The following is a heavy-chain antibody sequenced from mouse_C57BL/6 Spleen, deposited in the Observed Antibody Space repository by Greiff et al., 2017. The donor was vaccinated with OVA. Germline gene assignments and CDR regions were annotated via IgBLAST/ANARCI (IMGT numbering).Heavy chain of an antibody. Sequence: QVQLQQSGPEQVKPGASVKISCKASGYAFSSSWMNWVKQRPGKGLEWIGRIYPGDGDTNYNGKFKGKATLTADKSSSTAYMQLSSLTSEDSAVYFCARSPLDSSGYYFDYWGQGTTLTVSS. CDR2: IYPGDGDT. J-gene: IGHJ2*01. CDR3: ARSPLDSSGYYFDY. V-gene: IGHV1-82*01. CDR1: GYAFSSSW. D-gene: IGHD3-2*02.